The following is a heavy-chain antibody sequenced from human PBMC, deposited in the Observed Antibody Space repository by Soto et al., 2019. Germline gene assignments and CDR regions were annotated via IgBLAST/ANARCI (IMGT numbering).Heavy chain of an antibody. D-gene: IGHD3-10*01. CDR2: IWYDGSNK. CDR1: GFTFSSYG. J-gene: IGHJ4*02. CDR3: ARDPDYYGSGSSDY. V-gene: IGHV3-33*01. Sequence: QVQLVESGGGVVQPGRSLRLSCAASGFTFSSYGMHWVRQAPGKGLEWVAVIWYDGSNKYYADSVKGRFTISKDNSKNTLYLQMNSLRAEDTAVYYCARDPDYYGSGSSDYWGQGTLVTVSS.